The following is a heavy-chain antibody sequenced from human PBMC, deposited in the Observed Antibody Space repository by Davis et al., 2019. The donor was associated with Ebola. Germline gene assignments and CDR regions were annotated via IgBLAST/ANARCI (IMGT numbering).Heavy chain of an antibody. CDR1: GFTFSDYY. V-gene: IGHV3-11*04. CDR2: ISSSGSTI. CDR3: ARRVAPILYQGCYMDV. Sequence: PGGSLRLSCAASGFTFSDYYMSWIRQAPGKGLEWVSYISSSGSTIYYADSVKGRFTISRDNAKNSLYLQMNSLRAEDTAVYYCARRVAPILYQGCYMDVWGKGTTVTVSS. J-gene: IGHJ6*03. D-gene: IGHD2-8*01.